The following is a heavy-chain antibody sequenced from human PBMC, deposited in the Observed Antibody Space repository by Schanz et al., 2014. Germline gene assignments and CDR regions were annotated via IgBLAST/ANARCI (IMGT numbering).Heavy chain of an antibody. V-gene: IGHV3-13*01. CDR1: GFAFSSHD. Sequence: EVQLVESGGGLVQPGGSLRLSCVASGFAFSSHDMHWVRQVTGKGLQWVSAIHSTGETYYPDSVQGRFTISRENTKNSLYLQMTNLRAGDTAIYYCARVVRYSGYVRHWFFDLWGCGTSVTVSS. CDR3: ARVVRYSGYVRHWFFDL. D-gene: IGHD5-12*01. J-gene: IGHJ2*01. CDR2: IHSTGET.